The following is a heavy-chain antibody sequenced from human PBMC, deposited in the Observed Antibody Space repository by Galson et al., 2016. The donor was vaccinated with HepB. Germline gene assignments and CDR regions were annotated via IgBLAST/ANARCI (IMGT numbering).Heavy chain of an antibody. Sequence: SLRLSCADSGFTFSDNAMHWVRQAPGKGLEWVALISFDGTEKYYADSVRGRFTISRDNAKNSLYLQMNSLREEDTAVYYCARDTWGSSDYWGQGMVVTV. CDR1: GFTFSDNA. V-gene: IGHV3-30*04. CDR3: ARDTWGSSDY. J-gene: IGHJ4*02. D-gene: IGHD3-16*01. CDR2: ISFDGTEK.